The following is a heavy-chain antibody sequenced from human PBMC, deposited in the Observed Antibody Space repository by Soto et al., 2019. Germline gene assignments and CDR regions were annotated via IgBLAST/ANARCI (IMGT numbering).Heavy chain of an antibody. CDR3: ARLGSMTVDY. J-gene: IGHJ4*02. D-gene: IGHD3-22*01. V-gene: IGHV4-59*01. CDR1: GGSISSYY. CDR2: MSNSGST. Sequence: SETLSLTYTVSGGSISSYYWTWIRQPPGKGLEWIGYMSNSGSTNYNPSLKSRVTISVDTSNNQFSLKLSSVTAADTAVYYCARLGSMTVDYWGQGTLVTVAS.